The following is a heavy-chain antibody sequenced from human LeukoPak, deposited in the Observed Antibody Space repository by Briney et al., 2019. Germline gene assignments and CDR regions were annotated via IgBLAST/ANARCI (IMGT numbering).Heavy chain of an antibody. CDR1: GFSFSDYN. V-gene: IGHV3-21*01. D-gene: IGHD1-26*01. J-gene: IGHJ6*03. CDR3: ARDPYSGNYGPYYYYFMDV. CDR2: ITTSSTYI. Sequence: GGSLRLSCAASGFSFSDYNMNWVRQAPGKALEWVSSITTSSTYIYYGDSVKGRFTISRDNAKNSLYLQMNSLRAEDTAVYFCARDPYSGNYGPYYYYFMDVWGKGTTVTISS.